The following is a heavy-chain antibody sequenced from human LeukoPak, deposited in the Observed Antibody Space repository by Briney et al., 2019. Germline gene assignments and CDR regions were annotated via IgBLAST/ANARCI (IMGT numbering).Heavy chain of an antibody. J-gene: IGHJ4*02. V-gene: IGHV1-2*02. Sequence: GASVKVSCKASGYTFTSYYMHWLRQAPGQGLQWMGWINPNSGGTILAQKFQGRVTLTRDTSIKTAYMDLTSLKSDDTAVYYCARGWGPTGLDYWGQGTLVTVS. CDR2: INPNSGGT. CDR3: ARGWGPTGLDY. D-gene: IGHD3-9*01. CDR1: GYTFTSYY.